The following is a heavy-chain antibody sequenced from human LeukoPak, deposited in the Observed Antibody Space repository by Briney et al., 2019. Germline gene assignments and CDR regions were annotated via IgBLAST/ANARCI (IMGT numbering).Heavy chain of an antibody. CDR2: ISSNGGST. J-gene: IGHJ4*02. V-gene: IGHV3-64*01. CDR1: GFTFSSYA. CDR3: ARGGLFKYFFDY. D-gene: IGHD2-15*01. Sequence: QTGGSLRLSCAASGFTFSSYAMHWVRQAPGKGLEYVSAISSNGGSTYYANSVKGRFTISRDNAKNMLYLQMNSLRAEDTAVYCARGGLFKYFFDYWGQGTPVTVSS.